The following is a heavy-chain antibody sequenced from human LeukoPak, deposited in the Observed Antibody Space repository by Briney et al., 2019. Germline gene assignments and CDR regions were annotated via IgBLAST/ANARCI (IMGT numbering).Heavy chain of an antibody. V-gene: IGHV3-7*01. J-gene: IGHJ1*01. D-gene: IGHD3-22*01. CDR2: IKQDGIEK. CDR1: GFIFSNYW. Sequence: GGSLRLSCAASGFIFSNYWMTWVRQAPGKGLEWVANIKQDGIEKYYVDSVEGRFTVSRDNTKNSLFLQMHSLRAEDTAVYYCARGRGGYYCDHFQTWGQGTLVTVSS. CDR3: ARGRGGYYCDHFQT.